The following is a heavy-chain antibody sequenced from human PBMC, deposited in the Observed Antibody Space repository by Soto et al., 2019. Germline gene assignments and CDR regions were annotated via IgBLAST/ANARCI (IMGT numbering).Heavy chain of an antibody. V-gene: IGHV4-39*01. D-gene: IGHD1-26*01. CDR2: IYYSGSI. CDR1: GGSISSSSYY. CDR3: AHSGSFSAFDY. J-gene: IGHJ4*02. Sequence: PSETLSLTCTVSGGSISSSSYYWGWIRQPPGKGLEWIGSIYYSGSIYYADSVKGRFTLSRDSAKNTLYLQMDSLRVDDTAVYYCAHSGSFSAFDYWGQGTLVTVSS.